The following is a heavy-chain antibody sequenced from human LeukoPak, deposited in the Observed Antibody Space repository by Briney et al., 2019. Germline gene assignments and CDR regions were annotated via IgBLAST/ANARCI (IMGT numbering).Heavy chain of an antibody. Sequence: GGSLRLSCAASGFTFSTYAMHWVRQAPGKGLEWVSYISSSGSTIYYADSVKGRFTISRDNAKNSLYLQMNSLRVEDTALYYCARAQTYGDSRLLLDYWGQGTLVTVSS. CDR2: ISSSGSTI. V-gene: IGHV3-48*04. D-gene: IGHD2-21*02. CDR1: GFTFSTYA. CDR3: ARAQTYGDSRLLLDY. J-gene: IGHJ4*02.